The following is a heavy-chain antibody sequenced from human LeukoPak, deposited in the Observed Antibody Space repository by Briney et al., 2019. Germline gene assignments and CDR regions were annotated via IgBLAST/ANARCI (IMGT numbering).Heavy chain of an antibody. V-gene: IGHV4-59*01. Sequence: SETLSLTCTVSGGSISSYYWSWIRQPPGKGLEWIGYIYYSGGTNYNPSLKSRVTISVDTSKNQFSLKLSSVTAADTAVYYCARERLRVMDVWGQGTTVTVSS. D-gene: IGHD1-1*01. J-gene: IGHJ6*02. CDR1: GGSISSYY. CDR3: ARERLRVMDV. CDR2: IYYSGGT.